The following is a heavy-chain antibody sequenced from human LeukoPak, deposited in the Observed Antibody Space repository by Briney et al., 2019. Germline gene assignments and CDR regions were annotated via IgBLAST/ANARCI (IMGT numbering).Heavy chain of an antibody. CDR2: IYYSGST. Sequence: SETLSLTCTVSDGSIITSSYYWNWIRQPPGKGLEWIGYIYYSGSTNYNPSLKSRVTISVDTAKSQLSLKLSSVTAADTAVYYCARRAGYTGSWYEYWGQGTLVTVSS. CDR1: DGSIITSSYY. J-gene: IGHJ4*02. V-gene: IGHV4-61*01. D-gene: IGHD6-13*01. CDR3: ARRAGYTGSWYEY.